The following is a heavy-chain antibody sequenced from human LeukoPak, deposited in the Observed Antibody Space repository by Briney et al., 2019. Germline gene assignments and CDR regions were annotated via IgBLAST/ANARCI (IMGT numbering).Heavy chain of an antibody. Sequence: SETLSLTCTVSGGSISSSSYYWGWIRQPPGKGLEWIGSIYYRGSTYYNPSLKSRVTISVDTSKNQFSLKLSSVTAADTAVYYCARDLRSDNYYGSSGPDAFDIWGQGTMVTVSS. J-gene: IGHJ3*02. CDR2: IYYRGST. CDR3: ARDLRSDNYYGSSGPDAFDI. D-gene: IGHD3-22*01. CDR1: GGSISSSSYY. V-gene: IGHV4-39*07.